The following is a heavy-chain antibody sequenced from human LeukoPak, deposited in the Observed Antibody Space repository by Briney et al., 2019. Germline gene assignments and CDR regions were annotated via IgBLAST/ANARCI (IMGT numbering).Heavy chain of an antibody. V-gene: IGHV3-23*01. J-gene: IGHJ4*02. CDR2: IIGSGGYS. CDR3: VKQRGVYLDFDY. CDR1: GFTFSSYA. Sequence: PGGSLRLSCAASGFTFSSYAMSWVRQAPGKGLEWVSSIIGSGGYSYYPDSVKGRFTIPRDNSKSTLSLQMDSLRADDTAVYYCVKQRGVYLDFDYWGQGTLVTVSS. D-gene: IGHD1-26*01.